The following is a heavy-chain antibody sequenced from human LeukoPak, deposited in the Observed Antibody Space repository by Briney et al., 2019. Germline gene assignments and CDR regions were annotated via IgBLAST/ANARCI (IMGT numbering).Heavy chain of an antibody. D-gene: IGHD6-13*01. V-gene: IGHV4-34*01. Sequence: ESLRLSCAASGFTFSKFAMSWVRQAPGKGLEWIGEINHSGSTNYNPSLKSRVTISVDTSKNQFSLKLSSVTAADTAVYYCARGPGSWYKNWFDPWGQGTLVTVSS. CDR2: INHSGST. CDR3: ARGPGSWYKNWFDP. CDR1: GFTFSKFA. J-gene: IGHJ5*02.